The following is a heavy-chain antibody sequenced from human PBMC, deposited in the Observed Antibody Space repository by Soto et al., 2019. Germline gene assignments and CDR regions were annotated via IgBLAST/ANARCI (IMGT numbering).Heavy chain of an antibody. CDR3: ARTTAVPNTPRSRYFFDY. CDR2: VYYSGTT. V-gene: IGHV4-61*01. J-gene: IGHJ4*02. Sequence: SETLSLTCSVSGGSVSNKTYYWSWIRQPPGKRLEWIGYVYYSGTTNYNPPLKSRVTISVDLSKNQFALRLSSVTTADTALYYCARTTAVPNTPRSRYFFDYWGQGTLVTVSS. D-gene: IGHD4-17*01. CDR1: GGSVSNKTYY.